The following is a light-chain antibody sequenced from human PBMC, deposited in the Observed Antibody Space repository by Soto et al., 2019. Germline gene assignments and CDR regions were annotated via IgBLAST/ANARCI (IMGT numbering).Light chain of an antibody. CDR1: QSISNW. CDR2: QAS. J-gene: IGKJ1*01. Sequence: IQMTQSPSTLSAAVGDKVTITCRASQSISNWLAWYQQKPGKAPKLLIYQASSLESGVPGRFSGSGSGTEFILTISNLQPDDFATYYCQQYNKTFGQGTKVEIK. V-gene: IGKV1-5*03. CDR3: QQYNKT.